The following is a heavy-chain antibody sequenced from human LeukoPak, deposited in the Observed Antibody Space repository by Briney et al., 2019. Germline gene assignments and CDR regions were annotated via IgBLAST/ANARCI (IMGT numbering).Heavy chain of an antibody. CDR2: LSLCGRT. D-gene: IGHD4-23*01. Sequence: PSQTLSLTCTVSGASMSSGARGCCVRQYPGKGLEHVGDLSLCGRTNYNPFIRGRVTLSVANSNNHFSLDLSSVTAADTAFYYCARRGYGGNEAYFAYWGQGTLVTVSS. CDR1: GASMSSGAR. CDR3: ARRGYGGNEAYFAY. J-gene: IGHJ4*02. V-gene: IGHV4-4*02.